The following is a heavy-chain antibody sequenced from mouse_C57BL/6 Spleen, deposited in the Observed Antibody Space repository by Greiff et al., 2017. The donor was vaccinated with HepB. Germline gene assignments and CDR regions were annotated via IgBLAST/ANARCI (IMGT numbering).Heavy chain of an antibody. Sequence: VQLQQSGAELVRPGASVTLSCKASGYTFTDYEMHWVKQTPVHGLEWIGAIDPETGGTAYNQKFTGKAILTADKSSSTAYMELRSLTSEDSAVYYCTRYDYDEFRYYAMDYWGQGTSVTVSS. CDR1: GYTFTDYE. V-gene: IGHV1-15*01. CDR2: IDPETGGT. D-gene: IGHD2-4*01. CDR3: TRYDYDEFRYYAMDY. J-gene: IGHJ4*01.